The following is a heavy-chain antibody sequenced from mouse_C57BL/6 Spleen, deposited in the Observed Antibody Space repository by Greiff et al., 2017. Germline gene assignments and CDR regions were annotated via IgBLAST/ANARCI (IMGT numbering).Heavy chain of an antibody. CDR3: ARETGDVGFDY. CDR1: GYSITSGYY. D-gene: IGHD3-3*01. Sequence: EVQVVESGPGLVKPSQSLSLTCSVTGYSITSGYYWNWIRQFPGNKLEWMGYISYDGSNNYNPSLKNRISITRDTSKNQFFLKLNSVTTEDTATYYCARETGDVGFDYWGQGTTLTVSS. CDR2: ISYDGSN. J-gene: IGHJ2*01. V-gene: IGHV3-6*01.